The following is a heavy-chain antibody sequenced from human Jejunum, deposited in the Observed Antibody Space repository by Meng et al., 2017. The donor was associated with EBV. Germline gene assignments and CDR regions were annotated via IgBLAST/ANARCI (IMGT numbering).Heavy chain of an antibody. CDR2: INQVGST. J-gene: IGHJ4*02. D-gene: IGHD1-14*01. Sequence: QVQRQESGHGVVKPSGTLSLTCAVSTHFIRSYEWLRWVRQPPGKGLEWLGEINQVGSTYYNPSLKSRVTISIDTSKRQFSLRLNSMTAADTAVYYCARASSERLLDYWGQGTLVTVSS. CDR1: THFIRSYEW. V-gene: IGHV4-4*02. CDR3: ARASSERLLDY.